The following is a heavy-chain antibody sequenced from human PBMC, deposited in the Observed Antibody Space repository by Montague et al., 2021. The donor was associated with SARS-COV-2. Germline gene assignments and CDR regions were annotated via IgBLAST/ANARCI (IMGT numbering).Heavy chain of an antibody. Sequence: SETLSLTCTVSGGSISSYYWSWIRQPPGKGLEWIGYIYYSGSTNYNPSLKSRVIISVDTSKNQFSLKLSSVTAADTAVYYCARGGYYDYAFDIWGQGTMVTVAS. J-gene: IGHJ3*02. CDR3: ARGGYYDYAFDI. CDR2: IYYSGST. V-gene: IGHV4-59*01. CDR1: GGSISSYY. D-gene: IGHD3-22*01.